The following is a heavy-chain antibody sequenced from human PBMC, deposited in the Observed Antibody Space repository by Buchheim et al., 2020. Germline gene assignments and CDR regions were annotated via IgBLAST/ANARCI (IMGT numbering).Heavy chain of an antibody. J-gene: IGHJ4*02. CDR2: IYYSGST. Sequence: HLQLQESGPGLVKPSETLSLTCTVSGGSISSSSYYWCWIRQPPAKGLAWIGSIYYSGSTYYHTSLKSRVTISVDSSKNQFSLKLSSVTAADTAVYYCASPYCGGDCSSPLWGQGTL. CDR1: GGSISSSSYY. CDR3: ASPYCGGDCSSPL. V-gene: IGHV4-39*07. D-gene: IGHD2-21*02.